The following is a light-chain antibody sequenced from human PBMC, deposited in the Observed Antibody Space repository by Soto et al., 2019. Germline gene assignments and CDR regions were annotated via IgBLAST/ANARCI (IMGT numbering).Light chain of an antibody. CDR3: SSYAGSNNV. CDR1: SSDVGGYNY. V-gene: IGLV2-8*01. CDR2: EVS. Sequence: QSVLTQPPSASGSPGQSVTISCTGTSSDVGGYNYVSWYQQHPGKAPKLMIYEVSKRPSGVPDRFSGSKSGNTASLTVSGLQAEDEADYYCSSYAGSNNVFVTGTKVTV. J-gene: IGLJ1*01.